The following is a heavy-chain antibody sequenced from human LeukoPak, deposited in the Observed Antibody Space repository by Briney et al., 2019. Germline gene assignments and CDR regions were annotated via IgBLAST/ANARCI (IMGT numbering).Heavy chain of an antibody. CDR3: ARDLELRYFDWLLPYAFDI. Sequence: GGSLRLSCAASGFTFDDYGLSWVRQAPGKGLEWVSTINLNGGSTGYADSVKGRFTISRDNAKNSLYLQMNSLRAEDTALYYCARDLELRYFDWLLPYAFDIWGQGTMVTVSS. CDR1: GFTFDDYG. J-gene: IGHJ3*02. CDR2: INLNGGST. D-gene: IGHD3-9*01. V-gene: IGHV3-20*04.